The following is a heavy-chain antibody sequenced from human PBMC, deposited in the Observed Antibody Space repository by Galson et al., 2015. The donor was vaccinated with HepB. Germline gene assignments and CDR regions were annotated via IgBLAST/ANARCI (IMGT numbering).Heavy chain of an antibody. CDR3: TRAGGYCSGGSCYYLDY. CDR1: GFTFGDYA. D-gene: IGHD2-15*01. J-gene: IGHJ4*02. V-gene: IGHV3-49*04. CDR2: IRSKAYGGTT. Sequence: SLRLSCAASGFTFGDYAMSWVRQAPGKGLEWVGFIRSKAYGGTTEYAASVKGRFTISRDDSKSIAYLQMNSLKTEDTAVYYCTRAGGYCSGGSCYYLDYWGQGTLVTVSS.